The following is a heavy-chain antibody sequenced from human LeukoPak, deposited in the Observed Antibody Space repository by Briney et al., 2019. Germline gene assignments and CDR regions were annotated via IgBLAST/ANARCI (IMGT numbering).Heavy chain of an antibody. D-gene: IGHD1-14*01. CDR1: GGSISSYY. CDR2: IYYSGST. V-gene: IGHV4-59*01. CDR3: ARGPDPYYYYGMDV. Sequence: PSETLSLTCTVSGGSISSYYWSWIRQPPGKGLEWIGYIYYSGSTNCNPSLKSRVTISVDASKNQFSLKLSSVTAADTAVYYCARGPDPYYYYGMDVWGQGTTVTVS. J-gene: IGHJ6*02.